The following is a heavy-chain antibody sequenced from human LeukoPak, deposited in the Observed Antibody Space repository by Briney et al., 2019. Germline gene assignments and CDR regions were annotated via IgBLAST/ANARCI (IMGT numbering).Heavy chain of an antibody. CDR1: GFTFSDYT. D-gene: IGHD6-19*01. CDR2: IGSVTTYI. V-gene: IGHV3-21*01. Sequence: SGGSLRLSCAASGFTFSDYTMNWVRQAPGKGLEWVSSIGSVTTYIYYADSVKGRFTISGDNAKNSLSLQMNSLRAEDTAVYYCARAIAVAGPYYFDYWGQGTLVTVSS. CDR3: ARAIAVAGPYYFDY. J-gene: IGHJ4*02.